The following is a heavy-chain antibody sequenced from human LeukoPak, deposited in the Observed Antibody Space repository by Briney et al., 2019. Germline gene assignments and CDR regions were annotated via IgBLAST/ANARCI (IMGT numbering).Heavy chain of an antibody. CDR1: GFTFSSYW. J-gene: IGHJ3*02. D-gene: IGHD6-13*01. V-gene: IGHV3-74*01. Sequence: GGSLRLSCAASGFTFSSYWMHWVRQAPRKGLVWVSRINSDGSSTSYADSVKGRFTISRDNAKNTLYLQMNSLRAEDTAVYYCARVGKQQLPRGDAFDIWGQGTMVTVSS. CDR3: ARVGKQQLPRGDAFDI. CDR2: INSDGSST.